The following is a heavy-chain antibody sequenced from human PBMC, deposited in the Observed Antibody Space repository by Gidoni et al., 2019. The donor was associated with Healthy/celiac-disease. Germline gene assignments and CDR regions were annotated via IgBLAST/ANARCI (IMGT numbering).Heavy chain of an antibody. CDR2: IYHSGST. CDR1: GGSLSSSNW. J-gene: IGHJ5*02. Sequence: QVQLQESGPGLVKPSVTLSLTCAVSGGSLSSSNWWSWVRQPRGKGLEWIGEIYHSGSTNYTPSLKRRVTISVYKPNNQFSLKLISVTAAYTAVYYCARVMVVPAGLFADPWGQGTLVTVSS. CDR3: ARVMVVPAGLFADP. D-gene: IGHD2-2*01. V-gene: IGHV4-4*02.